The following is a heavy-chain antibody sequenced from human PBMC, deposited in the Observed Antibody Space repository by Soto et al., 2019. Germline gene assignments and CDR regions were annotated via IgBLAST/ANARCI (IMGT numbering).Heavy chain of an antibody. CDR3: ARNYIAVAGTGFDY. Sequence: SETLSLTCTVSGGSISSYYWSWIRQPPGKGLEWIGYIYYSGSTNYNPSLKSRVTISVDTSKNQFSLKLSSVTAADTAVYYCARNYIAVAGTGFDYWGQGTLVTVSS. D-gene: IGHD6-19*01. CDR1: GGSISSYY. J-gene: IGHJ4*02. CDR2: IYYSGST. V-gene: IGHV4-59*01.